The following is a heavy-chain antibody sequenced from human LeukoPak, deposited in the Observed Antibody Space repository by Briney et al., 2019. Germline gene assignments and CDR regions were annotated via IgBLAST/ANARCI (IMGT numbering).Heavy chain of an antibody. Sequence: SVKVSCKASGFTFTSSAMQWVRQARGQRLEWIGWTVVGSGNTNYAQKFQERVTITRDTSIITAYMELSKLRSDDTAFYYCAREVGSGTFDIWGQGTMVTVSS. CDR3: AREVGSGTFDI. D-gene: IGHD6-25*01. CDR2: TVVGSGNT. V-gene: IGHV1-58*02. CDR1: GFTFTSSA. J-gene: IGHJ3*02.